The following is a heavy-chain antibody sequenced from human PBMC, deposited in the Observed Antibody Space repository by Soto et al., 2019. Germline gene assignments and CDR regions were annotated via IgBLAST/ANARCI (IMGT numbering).Heavy chain of an antibody. V-gene: IGHV3-30*18. CDR2: ISYDGSNK. CDR1: GFTFSSYG. D-gene: IGHD6-6*01. Sequence: GGSLRLSCAASGFTFSSYGMHWVRQAPGKGLEWVAVISYDGSNKYYADSVKGRFTISRDNSKNTLYLQMNSLRAEDTAVYYCAKDFTSLAARPDAFDIWGQGTMVTVSS. CDR3: AKDFTSLAARPDAFDI. J-gene: IGHJ3*02.